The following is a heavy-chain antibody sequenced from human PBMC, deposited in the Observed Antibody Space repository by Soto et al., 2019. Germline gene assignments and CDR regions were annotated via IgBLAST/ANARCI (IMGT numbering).Heavy chain of an antibody. D-gene: IGHD2-2*01. Sequence: SETLSLTCAVSGYSISSGYYWGWIRQPPGKGLEWIGSIYHSGSTYYNPSLKSRVTISVDTSKNQFSLKLSSVTAADTAVYYCARVNQDIVVVPAAHWFDPWGQGTLVTVSS. CDR1: GYSISSGYY. CDR2: IYHSGST. V-gene: IGHV4-38-2*01. CDR3: ARVNQDIVVVPAAHWFDP. J-gene: IGHJ5*02.